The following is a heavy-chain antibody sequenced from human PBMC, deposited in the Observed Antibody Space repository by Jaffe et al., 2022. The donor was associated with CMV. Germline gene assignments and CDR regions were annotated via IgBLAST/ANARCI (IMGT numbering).Heavy chain of an antibody. D-gene: IGHD2-21*02. CDR2: IYYSGST. V-gene: IGHV4-59*01. J-gene: IGHJ6*03. CDR1: GGSISSYY. CDR3: ARGNCGGDCYYYYYYMDV. Sequence: QVQLQESGPGLVKPSETLSLTCTVSGGSISSYYWSWIRQPPGKGLEWIGYIYYSGSTNYNPSLKSRVTISVDTSKNQFSLKLSSVTAADTAVYYCARGNCGGDCYYYYYYMDVWGKGTTVTVSS.